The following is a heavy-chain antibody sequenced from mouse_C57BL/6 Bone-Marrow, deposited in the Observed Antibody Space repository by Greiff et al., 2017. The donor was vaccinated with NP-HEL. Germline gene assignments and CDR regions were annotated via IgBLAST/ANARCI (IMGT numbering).Heavy chain of an antibody. J-gene: IGHJ4*01. CDR2: IWGGGST. CDR1: GFSLTSYG. CDR3: AKHGVLRYNAMDY. V-gene: IGHV2-9*01. Sequence: VQLQQSGPGLVAPSQSLSIPCTVSGFSLTSYGVDWVRQPPGKGLEWVGVIWGGGSTNYNSALMSRLSISKNNSKSQGFLKMNLLQTDDTAMYYCAKHGVLRYNAMDYWGQGTSVTVSS. D-gene: IGHD1-1*01.